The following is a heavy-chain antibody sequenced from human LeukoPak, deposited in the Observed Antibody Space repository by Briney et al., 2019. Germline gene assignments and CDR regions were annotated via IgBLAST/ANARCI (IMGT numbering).Heavy chain of an antibody. Sequence: GGSLRLSCAASGFTFSSYGMHWVRQAPGKGLEWVAVISYDGSNKYYADSVKGRFTISRDNSKDTLYLQMNSLRAEDTAVYYCARGASGSYYVDYWGQGILVTVSS. CDR3: ARGASGSYYVDY. CDR2: ISYDGSNK. V-gene: IGHV3-30*03. D-gene: IGHD1-26*01. J-gene: IGHJ4*02. CDR1: GFTFSSYG.